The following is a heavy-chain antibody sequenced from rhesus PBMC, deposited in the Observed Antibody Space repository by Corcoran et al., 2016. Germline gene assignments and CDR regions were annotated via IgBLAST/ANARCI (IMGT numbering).Heavy chain of an antibody. CDR3: ARYPRGGSNFCY. Sequence: QVQLQESGPGLVEPSETLPLTCAVSGASIRRNYWSWIRLAPGEGLERIVGLAGSGSRTKYNPMLVRRSTITIDTYKSQFSLKESSVNATECAVYCCARYPRGGSNFCYWGQGVLVTVPS. J-gene: IGHJ4*01. CDR2: LAGSGSRT. V-gene: IGHV4S2*01. CDR1: GASIRRNY. D-gene: IGHD4-29*01.